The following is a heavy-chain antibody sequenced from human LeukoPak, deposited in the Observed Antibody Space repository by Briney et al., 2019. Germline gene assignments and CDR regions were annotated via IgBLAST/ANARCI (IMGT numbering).Heavy chain of an antibody. CDR1: GFTFGSYG. CDR3: AKRDWPENAFDV. CDR2: VSYDGSNK. Sequence: PGGSLRLSCAASGFTFGSYGMNWVRQAPGKGLEWVAVVSYDGSNKYCADSVKGRFTISRDNSKNTLSLQMNSLRTEDTAVYYCAKRDWPENAFDVWGQGTMVTVSS. D-gene: IGHD2-21*01. J-gene: IGHJ3*01. V-gene: IGHV3-30*18.